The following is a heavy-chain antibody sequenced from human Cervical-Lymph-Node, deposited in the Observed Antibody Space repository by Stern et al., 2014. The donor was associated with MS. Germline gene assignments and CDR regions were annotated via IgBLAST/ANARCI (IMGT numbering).Heavy chain of an antibody. J-gene: IGHJ3*02. CDR3: ARGVMVAATYAYDI. CDR2: INSDESST. V-gene: IGHV3-74*02. Sequence: EVQLEESGGGLVQPGGSLRISCAASGFTFSTYWMHWVRQAPGQGLVWVSRINSDESSTTYADSVKGRFSISRDNDKNTLYLQMNSLRAEDTAVYYCARGVMVAATYAYDIWGQGTMVTISS. CDR1: GFTFSTYW. D-gene: IGHD2-15*01.